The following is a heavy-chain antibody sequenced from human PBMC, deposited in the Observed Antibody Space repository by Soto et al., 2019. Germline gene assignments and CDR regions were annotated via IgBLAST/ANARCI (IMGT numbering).Heavy chain of an antibody. CDR3: ARDPVPAAIRGTYYYYGMDV. CDR1: GYTFTSYA. CDR2: ISAGNGNT. D-gene: IGHD2-2*02. V-gene: IGHV1-3*01. J-gene: IGHJ6*02. Sequence: GASVKVSCKASGYTFTSYAMHWVRQAPGQRLEWMGWISAGNGNTKYSQKFQGRVTITRDTSASTAYMELSSLRSEDTAVYYCARDPVPAAIRGTYYYYGMDVWGQGTTVTVSS.